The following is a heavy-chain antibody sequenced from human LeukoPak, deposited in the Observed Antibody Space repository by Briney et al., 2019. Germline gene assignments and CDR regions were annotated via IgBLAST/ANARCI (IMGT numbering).Heavy chain of an antibody. CDR2: ISSSSSYI. D-gene: IGHD4-17*01. J-gene: IGHJ3*02. CDR1: GFTFSSYS. V-gene: IGHV3-21*01. CDR3: ARRVTTSLYAFDI. Sequence: PGGSLRLSCAASGFTFSSYSMNWVRQAPGKGLEWVSSISSSSSYIYYADSVKGRFTISRDNAKNSLYLQMNSLRAEDTAVYYCARRVTTSLYAFDIWGQGTMVTVSS.